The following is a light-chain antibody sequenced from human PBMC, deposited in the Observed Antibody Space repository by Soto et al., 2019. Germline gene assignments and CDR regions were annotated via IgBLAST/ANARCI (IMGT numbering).Light chain of an antibody. J-gene: IGLJ1*01. V-gene: IGLV2-23*02. CDR2: EVN. CDR3: CSYAPSSTYV. CDR1: SSDVGSFNL. Sequence: QSVLTQPASVSGSPGQSITISCTGTSSDVGSFNLVSWYQQHPGKAPELMIYEVNKRPSGVSNRFSGSKSGNTASLTISGLQAEDEADYYCCSYAPSSTYVFGTGTKLTVL.